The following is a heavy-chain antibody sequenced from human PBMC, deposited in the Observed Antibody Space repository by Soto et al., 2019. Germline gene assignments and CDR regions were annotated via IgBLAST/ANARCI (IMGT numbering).Heavy chain of an antibody. V-gene: IGHV3-23*01. D-gene: IGHD1-26*01. CDR3: AKVGPSYYYGMDV. CDR2: ISGSGRTI. Sequence: PGGSLRLSCAASGLDFSSEVMCWVRQAPGKGLEWVSSISGSGRTIYHADPMRGRFAISRDNSKNSLYLQLNNLRVDDTAVYYCAKVGPSYYYGMDVWGQGTTVTVSS. J-gene: IGHJ6*02. CDR1: GLDFSSEV.